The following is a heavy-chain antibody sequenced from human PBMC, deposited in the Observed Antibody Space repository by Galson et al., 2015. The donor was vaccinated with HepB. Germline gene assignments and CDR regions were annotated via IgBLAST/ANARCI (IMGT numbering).Heavy chain of an antibody. D-gene: IGHD3-22*01. CDR1: GFTFSSYS. CDR2: ISSSSSYI. V-gene: IGHV3-21*01. J-gene: IGHJ4*02. CDR3: ARDAPTYDSSGYYSTNFDY. Sequence: SLRLSCAASGFTFSSYSMNWVRQAPGKGLEWVSSISSSSSYIYYADSVKGRFTISRDNAKNSLYLQMNSLRAEDTAVYYCARDAPTYDSSGYYSTNFDYWGQGTLVTVSS.